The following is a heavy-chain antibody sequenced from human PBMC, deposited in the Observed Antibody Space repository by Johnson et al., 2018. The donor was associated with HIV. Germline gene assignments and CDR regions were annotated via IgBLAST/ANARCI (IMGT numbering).Heavy chain of an antibody. CDR1: GFLFSSYP. V-gene: IGHV3-30-3*01. Sequence: QVQLVESGGGVVQPGGSLRLSCAASGFLFSSYPMPWVRQAPGKGLEWVAVISYDGSTKYYADSVKGRFTISRDNSKNTLYVQMNSRRAEDSAVYYCSRTRMGVVDIWGQGTMVTISS. J-gene: IGHJ3*02. D-gene: IGHD2-8*01. CDR2: ISYDGSTK. CDR3: SRTRMGVVDI.